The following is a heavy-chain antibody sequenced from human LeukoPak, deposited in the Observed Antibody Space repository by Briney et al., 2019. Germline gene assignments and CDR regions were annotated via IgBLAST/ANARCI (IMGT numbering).Heavy chain of an antibody. J-gene: IGHJ1*01. CDR3: ARGFCRGESCYSGEYFQH. D-gene: IGHD2-15*01. Sequence: SETLSLTCGVHGESLNDYYWSWIRQSPGKGLEWIGEITHNGSTTFNPSLESRLTISVDTSKNQFSLKLTSVTAADAPVYFCARGFCRGESCYSGEYFQHWGQGTLVTVSS. CDR2: ITHNGST. CDR1: GESLNDYY. V-gene: IGHV4-34*01.